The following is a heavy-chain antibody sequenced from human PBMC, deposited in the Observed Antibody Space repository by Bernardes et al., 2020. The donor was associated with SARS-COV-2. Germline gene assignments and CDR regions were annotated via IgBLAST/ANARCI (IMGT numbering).Heavy chain of an antibody. CDR2: IWNDGSNK. J-gene: IGHJ3*02. CDR1: GFTFSGKG. Sequence: GGSLRLSCAASGFTFSGKGMHWVRQAPGKGLEWVALIWNDGSNKYYADSVKGRFTISRDNSKNTLYLQMNSLRAADTAVYYCERGVYGSGSPPQWDADVFDIWGQGTMVTVSS. V-gene: IGHV3-33*01. CDR3: ERGVYGSGSPPQWDADVFDI. D-gene: IGHD3-10*01.